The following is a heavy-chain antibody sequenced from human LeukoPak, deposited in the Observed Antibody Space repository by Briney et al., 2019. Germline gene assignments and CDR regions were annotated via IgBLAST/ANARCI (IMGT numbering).Heavy chain of an antibody. V-gene: IGHV3-74*01. CDR1: GFTFSSYW. J-gene: IGHJ3*02. CDR3: ARNYYDSSGYYYDDACDI. CDR2: INSDGSST. Sequence: GGSLRLSCAASGFTFSSYWMHWVRQAPGKGLVWVSRINSDGSSTSYADSVKGRFTISRDNAKNTLYLQMNSLRAEDTAVYYCARNYYDSSGYYYDDACDIWGQGTMVTVSS. D-gene: IGHD3-22*01.